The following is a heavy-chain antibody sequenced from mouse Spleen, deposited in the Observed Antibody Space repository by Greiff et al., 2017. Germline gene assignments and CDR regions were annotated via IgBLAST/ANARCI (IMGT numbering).Heavy chain of an antibody. Sequence: EVHLVESGGGLVKPGGSLKLSCAASGFTFSSYGMSWVRQTPEKRLEWVATISGGGSYTYYPDSVKGRFTISRDNAKNNLYLQMSSLRSEDTALYYCANYDYDDPPFAYWGQGTLVTVSA. CDR3: ANYDYDDPPFAY. J-gene: IGHJ3*01. V-gene: IGHV5-9-2*01. D-gene: IGHD2-4*01. CDR1: GFTFSSYG. CDR2: ISGGGSYT.